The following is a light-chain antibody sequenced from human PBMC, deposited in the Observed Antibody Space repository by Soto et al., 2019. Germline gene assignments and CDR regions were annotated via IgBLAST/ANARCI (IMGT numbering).Light chain of an antibody. V-gene: IGLV1-44*01. CDR3: AAWGDSLDIGV. CDR1: SSNIGRNS. Sequence: QSVLTQPPSASGTPGQRVTISCSGSSSNIGRNSVNWYQQLPGTAPKLLIHSDNQRPSGVPDRFSGSKSGTSASLAISGLQSEDESDYYCAAWGDSLDIGVFGTGTKVTVL. J-gene: IGLJ1*01. CDR2: SDN.